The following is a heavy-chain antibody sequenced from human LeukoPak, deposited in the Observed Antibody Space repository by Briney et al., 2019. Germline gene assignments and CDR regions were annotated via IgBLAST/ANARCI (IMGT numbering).Heavy chain of an antibody. J-gene: IGHJ4*02. CDR2: IDQYGRAK. V-gene: IGHV3-7*04. Sequence: GGSLRLSCAASGFTFSNYWMSWVRQAPGKGLEWVASIDQYGRAKYYVDSVRGRFTFSRDNTKNSLHLQMNSPRAEDTAVYYCARADSYGSILDYWGQGTRVIDSS. CDR1: GFTFSNYW. D-gene: IGHD5-18*01. CDR3: ARADSYGSILDY.